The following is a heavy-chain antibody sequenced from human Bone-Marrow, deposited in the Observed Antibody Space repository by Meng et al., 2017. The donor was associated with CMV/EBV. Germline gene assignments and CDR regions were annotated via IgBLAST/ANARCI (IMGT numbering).Heavy chain of an antibody. CDR1: GYTFTSYG. CDR3: AREWLQSLYYYGMDV. CDR2: ISAYNGNT. Sequence: ASVKVSCKASGYTFTSYGISWVRQAPGQGLEWMGWISAYNGNTNYAQKLQGRVTMTTDTSTSTAYMELRSLRSDDTAVYYCAREWLQSLYYYGMDVWGQGTTVTVSS. V-gene: IGHV1-18*01. D-gene: IGHD5-24*01. J-gene: IGHJ6*02.